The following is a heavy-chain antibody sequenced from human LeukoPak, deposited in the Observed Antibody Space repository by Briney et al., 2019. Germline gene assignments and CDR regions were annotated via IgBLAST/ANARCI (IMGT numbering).Heavy chain of an antibody. V-gene: IGHV3-21*01. CDR2: ISSDSRYI. Sequence: GGSLRLSCAVSGFTFSTYTINWVRQAPGKGLEWVASISSDSRYIYYADSVKGRFTISRDNAKNSVYLQMNSLRGEDTAVYYCARDGLGSYDYWGQGTLVTVSS. J-gene: IGHJ4*02. D-gene: IGHD3-10*01. CDR1: GFTFSTYT. CDR3: ARDGLGSYDY.